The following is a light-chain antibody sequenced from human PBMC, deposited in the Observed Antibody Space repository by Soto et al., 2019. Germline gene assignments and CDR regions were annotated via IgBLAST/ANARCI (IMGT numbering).Light chain of an antibody. J-gene: IGKJ4*01. CDR2: GAS. CDR3: LQYHDWPAVT. V-gene: IGKV3D-15*01. CDR1: HSVTTK. Sequence: EILMRQSPVTLSVSPGERVSLSCSASHSVTTKVAWYQQRPGQVPRLLIFGASTRATGIPARFSGSGSGTEFTLTIRSHQSEEFAVYFCLQYHDWPAVTFGRGTKVEIK.